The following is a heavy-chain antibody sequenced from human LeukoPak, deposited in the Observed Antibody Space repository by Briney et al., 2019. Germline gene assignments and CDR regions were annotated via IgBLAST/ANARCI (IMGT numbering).Heavy chain of an antibody. Sequence: SETLSLTCTVSGDSISSNYWSWIRQSAGKGLEWIGRIHISGSTNYSPSLKSRVTMSVDMSKNQLSLKVRSVTAADTAVYYCARDVSLSFDIWGPGTMVNV. D-gene: IGHD3-16*01. CDR2: IHISGST. J-gene: IGHJ3*02. CDR1: GDSISSNY. V-gene: IGHV4-4*07. CDR3: ARDVSLSFDI.